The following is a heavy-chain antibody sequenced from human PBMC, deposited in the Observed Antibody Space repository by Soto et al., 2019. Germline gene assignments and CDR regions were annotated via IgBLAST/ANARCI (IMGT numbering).Heavy chain of an antibody. Sequence: ASVKVSCKASGYTFTSYGISWVRQAPGQGLEWMGWISAYNGNTNYAQKLQGRVTMTTDTSTSTAYMELRSLISDDTAVYYCARDGYYDSSGYRSDFDYWGQGTLVTVSS. CDR1: GYTFTSYG. D-gene: IGHD3-22*01. J-gene: IGHJ4*02. CDR3: ARDGYYDSSGYRSDFDY. V-gene: IGHV1-18*01. CDR2: ISAYNGNT.